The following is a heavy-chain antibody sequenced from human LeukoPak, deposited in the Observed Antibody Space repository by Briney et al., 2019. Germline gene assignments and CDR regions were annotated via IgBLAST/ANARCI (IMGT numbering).Heavy chain of an antibody. CDR3: ACASMVRGVIPFDY. CDR2: IDWDDDK. CDR1: GFSLSTSGMC. J-gene: IGHJ4*02. V-gene: IGHV2-70*11. Sequence: SGPALVKPTQTLTLTCTFSGFSLSTSGMCVSWIRQPPGKALEWLARIDWDDDKYYSTSLKTRLTISKDTSKNQVVLTMTNMHPVDTATYYCACASMVRGVIPFDYWGQGTLVTVSS. D-gene: IGHD3-10*01.